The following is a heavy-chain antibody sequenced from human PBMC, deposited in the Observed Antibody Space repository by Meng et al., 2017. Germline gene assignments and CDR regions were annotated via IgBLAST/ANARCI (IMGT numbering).Heavy chain of an antibody. J-gene: IGHJ5*02. CDR2: ISYDGSNK. V-gene: IGHV3-30*01. CDR1: GFTFSSYA. D-gene: IGHD1-7*01. Sequence: GESLKISCAASGFTFSSYAMHWVRQAPGKGLEWVAVISYDGSNKYYADSVKGRFTISRDNSKNTLYLQMNSLRAEDTAVYYCARDRVTGTNGYRWFDPWGQGTLVTVSS. CDR3: ARDRVTGTNGYRWFDP.